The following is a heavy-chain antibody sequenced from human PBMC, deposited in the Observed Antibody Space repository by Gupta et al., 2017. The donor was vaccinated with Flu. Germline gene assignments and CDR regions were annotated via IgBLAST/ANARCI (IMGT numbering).Heavy chain of an antibody. D-gene: IGHD5-24*01. V-gene: IGHV3-23*01. J-gene: IGHJ4*02. CDR3: VKGFNYIFDF. Sequence: EVQLLESGGDLVQPGGSLRLSCGASGFNFGNYAMSWVRQAPGKELEWVSGITTSGDYTYYADSVKGRFTISRDNSENTLYLEMNSLRAEDTAVYYCVKGFNYIFDFWGQGTLVTVSS. CDR1: GFNFGNYA. CDR2: ITTSGDYT.